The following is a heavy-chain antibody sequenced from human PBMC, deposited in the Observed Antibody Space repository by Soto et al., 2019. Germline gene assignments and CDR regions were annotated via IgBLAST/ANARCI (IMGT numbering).Heavy chain of an antibody. Sequence: SVKVSCKASGYTFTSYGISWVLQAPGQGLEWMAWINPYNGNTKYAEKFLGRVTVTTDTSTATAYMEVRSLTSDDTAVFYCARVGVGLAAPRVWPYWGQGTPVTVSS. D-gene: IGHD6-13*01. V-gene: IGHV1-18*01. J-gene: IGHJ4*02. CDR1: GYTFTSYG. CDR3: ARVGVGLAAPRVWPY. CDR2: INPYNGNT.